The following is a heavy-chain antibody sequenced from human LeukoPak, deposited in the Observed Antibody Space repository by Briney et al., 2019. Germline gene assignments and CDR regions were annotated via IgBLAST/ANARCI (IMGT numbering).Heavy chain of an antibody. CDR3: ARDNYGMDV. Sequence: TGGSLRLSCAASGFTFSSYGMHWVRQAPGKGLEWVAVIRYDGSNKYYADSVKGRFTISRDNSKNTLYLQMNSQRAEDTAVYYCARDNYGMDVWGQGTTVTVSS. V-gene: IGHV3-33*01. J-gene: IGHJ6*02. CDR1: GFTFSSYG. CDR2: IRYDGSNK.